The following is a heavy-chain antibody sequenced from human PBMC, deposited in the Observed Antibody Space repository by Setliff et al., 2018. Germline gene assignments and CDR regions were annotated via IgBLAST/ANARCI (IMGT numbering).Heavy chain of an antibody. V-gene: IGHV4-39*01. CDR1: DDSFTSSRYY. CDR2: ISYSGTP. D-gene: IGHD2-15*01. CDR3: VRPGGTTVVARHFAY. Sequence: SETLSLTCTVSDDSFTSSRYYWGWIRQAPGSGLEWIGSISYSGTPYYNASVESRVTISIDTSRNQFSLELRSVTVADTATYYCVRPGGTTVVARHFAYWGSGILVTVSS. J-gene: IGHJ4*01.